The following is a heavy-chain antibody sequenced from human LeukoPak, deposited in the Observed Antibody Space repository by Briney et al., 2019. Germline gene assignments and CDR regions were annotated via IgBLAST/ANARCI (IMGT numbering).Heavy chain of an antibody. CDR1: GGSISSGGYS. D-gene: IGHD5-12*01. CDR3: ARGGNSGYDLDF. CDR2: IYYSGST. Sequence: SQTLSLTCAVSGGSISSGGYSWSWIRQPPGKGLEWIGSIYYSGSTYYNPSLKSRVTISVDTSKNQFSLKLNSVTAADTAVYYCARGGNSGYDLDFWGQGTLVTVSS. V-gene: IGHV4-30-2*03. J-gene: IGHJ4*02.